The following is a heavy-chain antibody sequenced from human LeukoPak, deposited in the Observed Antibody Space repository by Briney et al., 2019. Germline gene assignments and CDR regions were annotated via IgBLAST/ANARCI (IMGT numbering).Heavy chain of an antibody. V-gene: IGHV1-69*13. D-gene: IGHD2-2*01. CDR1: GGTFSSYA. J-gene: IGHJ6*02. Sequence: SVKVSCKASGGTFSSYAISWVRQAPGQGLEWMGGIIPIFGTANYAQKLQGRVTITADESTSTAYMELSSLRSEDTAVYYCARDLFGSPQDIVVVPAADRYYYYGMDVWGQGTTVTVSS. CDR2: IIPIFGTA. CDR3: ARDLFGSPQDIVVVPAADRYYYYGMDV.